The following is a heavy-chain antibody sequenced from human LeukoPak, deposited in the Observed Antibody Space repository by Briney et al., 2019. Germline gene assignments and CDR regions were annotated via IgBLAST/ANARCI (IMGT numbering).Heavy chain of an antibody. CDR3: ARPGSSCPSDAFDM. V-gene: IGHV3-7*01. CDR1: GFTLSRYW. D-gene: IGHD6-13*01. Sequence: GGSLRLSCADSGFTLSRYWMSWVRDAPGKGLEWVANIKQDGSEKYYVDSVKSRVTISRDNAKNSLYLQMNSLRAEDTAVYDCARPGSSCPSDAFDMWGQGTMVTVSS. J-gene: IGHJ3*02. CDR2: IKQDGSEK.